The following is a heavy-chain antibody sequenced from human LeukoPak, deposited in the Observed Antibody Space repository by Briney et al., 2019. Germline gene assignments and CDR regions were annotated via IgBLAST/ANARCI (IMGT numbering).Heavy chain of an antibody. V-gene: IGHV4-39*07. Sequence: SETLSLTCTVSGGSISSSSSYWGWIRQPPGKGLEWIGGIYYSGSTYYRPSLKSRVTISVDMSKDQFSLILNSLTAADTAVYYCARINRWEVRGYFYRGMDVWGQGTTVTVS. CDR2: IYYSGST. CDR3: ARINRWEVRGYFYRGMDV. CDR1: GGSISSSSSY. D-gene: IGHD5-12*01. J-gene: IGHJ6*02.